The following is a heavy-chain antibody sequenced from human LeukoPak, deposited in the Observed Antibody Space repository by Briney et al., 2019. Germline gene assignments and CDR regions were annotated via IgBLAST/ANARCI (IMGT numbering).Heavy chain of an antibody. V-gene: IGHV6-1*01. J-gene: IGHJ4*02. D-gene: IGHD3-10*01. CDR2: TYYSSKWSN. CDR1: GDSVSSDITA. CDR3: ASGYMNSGFDY. Sequence: SQTLSLTCAISGDSVSSDITAWNWIRKSPSRGLEWLGRTYYSSKWSNDYAVSVESRITINPDTTENLFSLHLRSVTPEDTAIYYCASGYMNSGFDYWGQGTLVNVSS.